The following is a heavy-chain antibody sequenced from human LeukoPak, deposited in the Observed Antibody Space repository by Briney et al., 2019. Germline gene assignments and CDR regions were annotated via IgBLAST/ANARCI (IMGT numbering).Heavy chain of an antibody. CDR1: GFTFGDYP. CDR2: ISPDGGRS. J-gene: IGHJ5*02. Sequence: PGGSLRLPCAASGFTFGDYPMHWIRQPPGQGLEWVSLISPDGGRSFQADSVRGRFTISRDNSKNSLYLQMNSLRSEDTALYYCAKDMGGSGRNWASNWFDPWGQGTLVTVFS. V-gene: IGHV3-43*02. D-gene: IGHD1-26*01. CDR3: AKDMGGSGRNWASNWFDP.